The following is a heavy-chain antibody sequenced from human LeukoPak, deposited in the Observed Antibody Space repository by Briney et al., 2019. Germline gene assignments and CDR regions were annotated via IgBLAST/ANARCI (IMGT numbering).Heavy chain of an antibody. V-gene: IGHV4-31*03. CDR2: IYYSGST. J-gene: IGHJ3*02. Sequence: SETLSLTCTVSGGSISSGGYYWSWIRQHPGKGLEWIGYIYYSGSTYYNPSLKSRVTISVDTSKNQFSLKLSSVTAADTAVYYCARVPLNYYDSSGKEAFDIWGQGTMVTVSS. CDR3: ARVPLNYYDSSGKEAFDI. D-gene: IGHD3-22*01. CDR1: GGSISSGGYY.